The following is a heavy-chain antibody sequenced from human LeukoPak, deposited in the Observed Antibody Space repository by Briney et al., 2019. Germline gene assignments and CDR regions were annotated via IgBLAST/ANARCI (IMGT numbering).Heavy chain of an antibody. V-gene: IGHV4-38-2*02. D-gene: IGHD2-15*01. Sequence: PSETLSLTCTVSGYSIGSGYYWGWIRQPPGKGLEWIGSIYNSGSTYYSSSLKSRVTISVDTSKNQFSLKLISVTAADTAVYYCARRHCSGGLCYLGVFDIWGQGTMVTVSP. CDR3: ARRHCSGGLCYLGVFDI. J-gene: IGHJ3*02. CDR2: IYNSGST. CDR1: GYSIGSGYY.